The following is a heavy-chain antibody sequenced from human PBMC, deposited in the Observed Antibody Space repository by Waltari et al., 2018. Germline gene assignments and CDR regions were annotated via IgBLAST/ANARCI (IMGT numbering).Heavy chain of an antibody. CDR2: NYHSVRT. D-gene: IGHD6-19*01. V-gene: IGHV4-38-2*02. CDR1: GYSISSGYY. J-gene: IGHJ4*02. Sequence: QVQLQESGPGLVKPSETLSLTCAVSGYSISSGYYWGWIRQPPGKGLAWIGSNYHSVRTYYNLSLKSRGTISGETSKNQFSLKLSSVNAADTAVYYWARDVRAQFRGWSKSVDYWGQGTLVTVSS. CDR3: ARDVRAQFRGWSKSVDY.